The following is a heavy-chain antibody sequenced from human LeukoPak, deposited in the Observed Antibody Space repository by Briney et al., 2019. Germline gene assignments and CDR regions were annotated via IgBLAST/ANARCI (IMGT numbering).Heavy chain of an antibody. CDR2: INAGNGNT. CDR1: GYTFTSYA. Sequence: ASVKVSCKAPGYTFTSYALHWVRQAPGQRLEWMGWINAGNGNTKYSQKFQGRVTITRDTSASTAYMELSSLRSEDTAVYYCARAPGPFEPHFDYWGQGTLVTVSS. D-gene: IGHD1-14*01. CDR3: ARAPGPFEPHFDY. V-gene: IGHV1-3*01. J-gene: IGHJ4*02.